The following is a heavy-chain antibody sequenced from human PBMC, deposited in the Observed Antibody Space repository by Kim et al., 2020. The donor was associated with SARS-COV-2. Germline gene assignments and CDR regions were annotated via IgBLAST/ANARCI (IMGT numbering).Heavy chain of an antibody. CDR2: IYYSGST. CDR1: GGSISSGGYY. Sequence: SETLSLTCTVSGGSISSGGYYWSWIRQHPGKGLEWIGYIYYSGSTYYNPSLKSRVTISVDTSKNQFSLKLSSVTSADTAVYYGARWASYGDRPNWFDPWGQGTLVTVSS. V-gene: IGHV4-31*03. CDR3: ARWASYGDRPNWFDP. D-gene: IGHD4-17*01. J-gene: IGHJ5*02.